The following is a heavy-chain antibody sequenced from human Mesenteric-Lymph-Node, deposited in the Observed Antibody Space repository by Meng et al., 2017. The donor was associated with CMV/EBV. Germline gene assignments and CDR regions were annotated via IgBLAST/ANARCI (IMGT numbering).Heavy chain of an antibody. Sequence: GESLKISCAASGFTFSNYAMTWVRQAPGKGLEWVSTITGNGGNTYYADSVKGRFTISRDNSKNTVYLQMNSLRVEDTAVYYCAKGFNWGYNEWVFDYWGQGTLVTVSS. CDR1: GFTFSNYA. CDR3: AKGFNWGYNEWVFDY. J-gene: IGHJ4*02. CDR2: ITGNGGNT. D-gene: IGHD7-27*01. V-gene: IGHV3-23*01.